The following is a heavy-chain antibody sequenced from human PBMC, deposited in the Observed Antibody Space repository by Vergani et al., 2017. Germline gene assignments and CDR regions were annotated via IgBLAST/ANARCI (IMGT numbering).Heavy chain of an antibody. CDR2: IIPIFGTA. J-gene: IGHJ3*02. D-gene: IGHD5-18*01. V-gene: IGHV1-69*13. Sequence: QVQLVQSGAEVKKPGASVKVSCKASGYTFTSYAISWVRQAPGQGLEWMGGIIPIFGTANYAQKFQGRVTITADESTSTAYMELSSLRSEDTAVYYCARGGGYSYGLETEINDAFDIWGQGTMVTVSS. CDR1: GYTFTSYA. CDR3: ARGGGYSYGLETEINDAFDI.